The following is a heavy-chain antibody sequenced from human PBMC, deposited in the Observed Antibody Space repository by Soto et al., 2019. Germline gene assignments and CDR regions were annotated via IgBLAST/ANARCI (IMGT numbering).Heavy chain of an antibody. CDR3: ARAQPSNYDILTGYYSAPTPGFDY. CDR1: GYTFTSYG. V-gene: IGHV1-18*01. D-gene: IGHD3-9*01. Sequence: ASVKVSCKASGYTFTSYGISWVRQAPGQGLEWMGWISAYNGNTNYAQKLQGRVTMTTDTSTSTAYMELRSLRSDDTAVYYCARAQPSNYDILTGYYSAPTPGFDYWGQGTLVTVSS. CDR2: ISAYNGNT. J-gene: IGHJ4*02.